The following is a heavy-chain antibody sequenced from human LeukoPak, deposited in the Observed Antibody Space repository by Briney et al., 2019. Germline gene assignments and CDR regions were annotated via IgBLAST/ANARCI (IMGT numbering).Heavy chain of an antibody. CDR2: IYHSGST. V-gene: IGHV4-30-2*01. J-gene: IGHJ4*02. D-gene: IGHD5-12*01. Sequence: SQTLSLTCTVSGGSISSGGYYWSWIRQPPGKGLEWIGYIYHSGSTYYNPSLKSRVTISVDRSKDQFSLKLSSVTAADTAVYYCARHARVATPWYYFDYWGQGTLVTVSS. CDR3: ARHARVATPWYYFDY. CDR1: GGSISSGGYY.